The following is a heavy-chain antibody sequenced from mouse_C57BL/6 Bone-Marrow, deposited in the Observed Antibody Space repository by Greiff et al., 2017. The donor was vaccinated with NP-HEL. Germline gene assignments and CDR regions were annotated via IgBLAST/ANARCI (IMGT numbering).Heavy chain of an antibody. V-gene: IGHV3-6*01. CDR1: GYSITSGYY. CDR3: ASMRSGAMDY. CDR2: ISYDGSN. J-gene: IGHJ4*01. D-gene: IGHD4-1*01. Sequence: EVKLVESGPGLVKPSQSLSPTCSVTGYSITSGYYWNWIRQFPGNKLEWMGYISYDGSNNYNPSLKNRISITRDTSKNQFFLKLNSVTTEDTATYYCASMRSGAMDYWGQGTSVTVSS.